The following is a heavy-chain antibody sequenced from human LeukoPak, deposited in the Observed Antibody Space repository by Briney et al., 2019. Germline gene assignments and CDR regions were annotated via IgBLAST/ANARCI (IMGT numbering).Heavy chain of an antibody. Sequence: GGTLRNSCPKSEFDIKMDAMQWVRQAPGKGLECVTMIWRGGNYNFYVDSVKGRCTIFRDDFRSTFYLQMDSLTVDDTAVYYCVTDPPDSGWAFWSWGQGAHVTVSA. V-gene: IGHV3-33*01. J-gene: IGHJ5*02. CDR3: VTDPPDSGWAFWS. CDR1: EFDIKMDA. D-gene: IGHD6-19*01. CDR2: IWRGGNYN.